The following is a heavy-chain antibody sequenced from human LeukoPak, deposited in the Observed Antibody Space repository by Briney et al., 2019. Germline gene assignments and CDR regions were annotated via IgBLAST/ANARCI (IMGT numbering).Heavy chain of an antibody. D-gene: IGHD1-7*01. J-gene: IGHJ6*03. CDR1: GYTFTSYD. Sequence: ASVKVSCKASGYTFTSYDINWVRQTTGQGLEWMGWMNPNSGNTGYAQKFQGRVTMTRNTSISTAYMELSSLRSEDTAVYYCARDRTGTTSYYYMDVWGKGTTVTVSS. V-gene: IGHV1-8*01. CDR3: ARDRTGTTSYYYMDV. CDR2: MNPNSGNT.